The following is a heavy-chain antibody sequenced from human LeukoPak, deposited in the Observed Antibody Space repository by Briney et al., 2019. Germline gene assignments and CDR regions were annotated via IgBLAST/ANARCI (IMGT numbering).Heavy chain of an antibody. CDR2: IYYSGST. CDR3: ARVAALGDYFDY. CDR1: GGSICSGGYY. Sequence: PSETLSLTCTVSGGSICSGGYYWSWIRQHPGKGLEWIGYIYYSGSTYYNPSLKSRVTISVDTSKNQFSLKLSSVTAADTAVYYCARVAALGDYFDYWGQGTLVTVSS. V-gene: IGHV4-31*03. J-gene: IGHJ4*02. D-gene: IGHD3-16*01.